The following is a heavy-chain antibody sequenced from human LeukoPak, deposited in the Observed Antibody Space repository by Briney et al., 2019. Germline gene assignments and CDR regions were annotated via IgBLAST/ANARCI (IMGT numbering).Heavy chain of an antibody. Sequence: GGSLRLSCAASGVTLSSNYMSWVRQAPGKGVEWVSVIYSGGSTYYTDSVTGRCTISRDKSKNTLYLQMNSLRAEDTAVYYCASSGGDSSGYYYFQHWGQGTLVTAAS. CDR2: IYSGGST. CDR3: ASSGGDSSGYYYFQH. V-gene: IGHV3-53*01. CDR1: GVTLSSNY. J-gene: IGHJ1*01. D-gene: IGHD3-22*01.